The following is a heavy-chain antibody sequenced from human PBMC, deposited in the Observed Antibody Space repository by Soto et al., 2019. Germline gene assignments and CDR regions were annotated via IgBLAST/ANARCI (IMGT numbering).Heavy chain of an antibody. V-gene: IGHV3-48*02. J-gene: IGHJ4*02. Sequence: ESGGGLVQPGGSLRLSCVVSGFNFSSYSLNWVRQAPGKGLEWVSYISTRSTTIYYADSVKGRFTISRDNAKNSLFRQMNSLRDEVTAVDYGARDRIASAGADYFDYWGQGTLVTVSS. D-gene: IGHD6-13*01. CDR1: GFNFSSYS. CDR2: ISTRSTTI. CDR3: ARDRIASAGADYFDY.